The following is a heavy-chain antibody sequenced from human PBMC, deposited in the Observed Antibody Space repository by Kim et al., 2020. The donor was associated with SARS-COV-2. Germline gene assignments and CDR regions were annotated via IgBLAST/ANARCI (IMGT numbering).Heavy chain of an antibody. CDR3: AKELRVAGYYYYYGMDV. Sequence: VKSRFTNSRDNAKNSLYLQRNSLRAEDTALYYCAKELRVAGYYYYYGMDVWGQGTTVTVSS. D-gene: IGHD6-19*01. J-gene: IGHJ6*02. V-gene: IGHV3-9*01.